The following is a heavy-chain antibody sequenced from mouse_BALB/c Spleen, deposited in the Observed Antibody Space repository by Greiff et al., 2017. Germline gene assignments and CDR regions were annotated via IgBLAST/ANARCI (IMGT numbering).Heavy chain of an antibody. J-gene: IGHJ3*01. CDR3: ARENYGSRGAY. D-gene: IGHD1-1*01. V-gene: IGHV5-4*02. Sequence: VATISDGGSYTYYPDSVKGRFTISRDNAKNNLYLQMSSLKSEDTAMYYCARENYGSRGAYWGQGTLVTVSA. CDR2: ISDGGSYT.